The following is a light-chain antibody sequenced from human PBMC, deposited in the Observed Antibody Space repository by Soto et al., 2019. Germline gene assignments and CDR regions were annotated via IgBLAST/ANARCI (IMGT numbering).Light chain of an antibody. V-gene: IGKV1-12*01. Sequence: DPQMTQSPSSVSASVGDRVTITCRASQAINTWLAWYQQKPGKAPKLLIYAASTLQSGVPSRFSGSGSGTDFTLTISSLQPEDFATYYCQQANSFPITFGQGTRVDIK. J-gene: IGKJ5*01. CDR3: QQANSFPIT. CDR2: AAS. CDR1: QAINTW.